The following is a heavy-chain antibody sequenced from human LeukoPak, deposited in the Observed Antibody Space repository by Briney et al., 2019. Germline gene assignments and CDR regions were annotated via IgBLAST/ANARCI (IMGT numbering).Heavy chain of an antibody. J-gene: IGHJ3*02. V-gene: IGHV1-69*04. CDR3: ARVWEYYYDSSGYAFDI. Sequence: SVKVSCKASGGTFSSYAISWARQAPGQGLEWMGRIIPILGIANYAQKFQGRVTITADKSTSTAYMELSSLRSEDTAVYYCARVWEYYYDSSGYAFDIWGQGTMVTVSS. CDR1: GGTFSSYA. D-gene: IGHD3-22*01. CDR2: IIPILGIA.